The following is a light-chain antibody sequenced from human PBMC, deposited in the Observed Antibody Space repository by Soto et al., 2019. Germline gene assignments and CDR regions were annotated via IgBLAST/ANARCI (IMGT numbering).Light chain of an antibody. J-gene: IGKJ4*01. CDR2: AAS. Sequence: DIQRTQSPSCLSASGGDRVSNTVRVSQDISDYLAWYQQKPPGKVPKLLIYAASTLHSGVPSRFSGSGSGTDFTLTITSLQPEDVGTYYCQKYNSGPLTFGGGTKVDIK. CDR3: QKYNSGPLT. CDR1: QDISDY. V-gene: IGKV1-27*01.